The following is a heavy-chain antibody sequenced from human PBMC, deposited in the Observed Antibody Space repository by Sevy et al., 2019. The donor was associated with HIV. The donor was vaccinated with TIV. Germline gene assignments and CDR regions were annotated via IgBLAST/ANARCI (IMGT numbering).Heavy chain of an antibody. Sequence: GGSLRLSCAASGFTFSSYAMHWVRQAPGKGLEWVAVISYDGSNKYYADSVKGRFTISRDNSKNTLYLQMHSLRAEDTAVYYCAREVLQGWLRYYFDYWGQGTLVTVSS. V-gene: IGHV3-30-3*01. CDR3: AREVLQGWLRYYFDY. J-gene: IGHJ4*02. CDR1: GFTFSSYA. CDR2: ISYDGSNK. D-gene: IGHD5-12*01.